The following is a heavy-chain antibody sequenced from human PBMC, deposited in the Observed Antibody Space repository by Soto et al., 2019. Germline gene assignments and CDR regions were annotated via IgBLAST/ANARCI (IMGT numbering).Heavy chain of an antibody. J-gene: IGHJ5*02. CDR3: ARHAYNNPYNWFDP. Sequence: PSETLSLTCTVSSGSISSRSYYWGWIRQPPGKGLEWIGSIYYSGSTYYNPSLKSRVNISVDTSENQFSLKLNSVTAADTAVYYCARHAYNNPYNWFDPWGEGTLVTVSS. CDR2: IYYSGST. V-gene: IGHV4-39*01. CDR1: SGSISSRSYY. D-gene: IGHD4-4*01.